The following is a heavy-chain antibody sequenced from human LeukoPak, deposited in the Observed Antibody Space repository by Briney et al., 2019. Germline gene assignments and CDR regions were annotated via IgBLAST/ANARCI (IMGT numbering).Heavy chain of an antibody. CDR2: ISSSGSTI. J-gene: IGHJ4*02. CDR1: GFTFSNYS. Sequence: GGSLRLSCAASGFTFSNYSMNWVRQAPGKGLEWVSYISSSGSTIYYADSVKGRLTFSRDNAKNSLYLQMNNLRAEDTAVYYCARKAKISVNFDYWGQGTLVTASS. V-gene: IGHV3-48*01. D-gene: IGHD5/OR15-5a*01. CDR3: ARKAKISVNFDY.